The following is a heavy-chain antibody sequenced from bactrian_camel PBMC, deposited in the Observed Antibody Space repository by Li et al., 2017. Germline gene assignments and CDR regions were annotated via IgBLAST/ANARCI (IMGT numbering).Heavy chain of an antibody. V-gene: IGHV3S1*01. CDR2: IATGSGNT. CDR1: ESTYKGYC. J-gene: IGHJ6*01. Sequence: HVQLVESGGGSVQAGGSLRLSCAASESTYKGYCMGWFRQAPGKAREGVARIATGSGNTYYADSVKGRFTISQDNAKNTVYLQMNSLKPEDTAMYYCAARGPYCYTKLSVRDFTYWGQGTQVTVS. CDR3: AARGPYCYTKLSVRDFTY. D-gene: IGHD2*01.